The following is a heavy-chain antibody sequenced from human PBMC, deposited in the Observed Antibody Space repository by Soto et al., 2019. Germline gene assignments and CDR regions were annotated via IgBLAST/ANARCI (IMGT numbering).Heavy chain of an antibody. CDR1: GYTFTSYY. Sequence: ASVKVSCKASGYTFTSYYMHWVRQAPGQGLEWMGIINPSGGSTSYAQKFQGRVTMTRDTSTSTVYMELSSLRSEDTAVYYCARDVGSTSCYYCVPGQNWFDPWGQGTLVTVSS. CDR3: ARDVGSTSCYYCVPGQNWFDP. J-gene: IGHJ5*02. V-gene: IGHV1-46*03. D-gene: IGHD2-2*01. CDR2: INPSGGST.